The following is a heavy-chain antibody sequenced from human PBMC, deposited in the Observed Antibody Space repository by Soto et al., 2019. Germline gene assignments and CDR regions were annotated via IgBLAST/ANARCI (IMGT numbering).Heavy chain of an antibody. V-gene: IGHV4-31*03. CDR3: ARENGMVRGVIDY. CDR2: IYYSGST. D-gene: IGHD3-10*01. CDR1: GGSISSGGYY. Sequence: SETLSLTCTVSGGSISSGGYYWSWIRQHPGKGLEWIGYIYYSGSTYYNPSLKSRVTISVDTSKNQFSLKLSSVTAADTAVYYCARENGMVRGVIDYWGQGTLVTVSS. J-gene: IGHJ4*02.